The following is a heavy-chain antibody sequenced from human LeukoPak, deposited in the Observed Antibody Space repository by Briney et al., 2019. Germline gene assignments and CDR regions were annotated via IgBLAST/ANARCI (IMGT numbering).Heavy chain of an antibody. D-gene: IGHD3-3*01. CDR2: ISAYNGNT. CDR1: GYTFTSYG. J-gene: IGHJ5*02. CDR3: ARVRDDFRGMACWFDP. Sequence: GASVKVSCKASGYTFTSYGISWVRQAPGQGLEWMGWISAYNGNTNYAQKLQGRVTMTTDTSTSTAYMELRSLRSDDTAVYYCARVRDDFRGMACWFDPWGQGTLVTVSS. V-gene: IGHV1-18*01.